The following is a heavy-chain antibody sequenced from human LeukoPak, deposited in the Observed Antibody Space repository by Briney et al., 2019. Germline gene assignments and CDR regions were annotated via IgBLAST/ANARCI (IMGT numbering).Heavy chain of an antibody. V-gene: IGHV4-59*08. CDR2: IYYSGST. J-gene: IGHJ2*01. CDR3: ARRRYFDL. Sequence: PSETLSLTCTVPGGSISSYYWSWIRQPPGKGLEWIGYIYYSGSTNYNPSLKSRVTISVDTSKNQFSLKLSSVTAADTAAYYCARRRYFDLWGRGTLVTVSS. CDR1: GGSISSYY.